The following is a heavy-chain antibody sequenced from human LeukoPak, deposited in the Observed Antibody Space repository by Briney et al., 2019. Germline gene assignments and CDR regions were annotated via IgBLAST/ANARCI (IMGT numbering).Heavy chain of an antibody. V-gene: IGHV3-30*18. D-gene: IGHD5-18*01. CDR2: ISYDGSNK. CDR3: AKFRYSYGYDWFDP. Sequence: GGSLRLSCAASGFTFRSYGMHWVRQAPGKGLEWVAVISYDGSNKYYADSVKGRFTISRDNSKNTLYLQMNSLRAEDTAVYYCAKFRYSYGYDWFDPWGQGTLVTVSS. J-gene: IGHJ5*02. CDR1: GFTFRSYG.